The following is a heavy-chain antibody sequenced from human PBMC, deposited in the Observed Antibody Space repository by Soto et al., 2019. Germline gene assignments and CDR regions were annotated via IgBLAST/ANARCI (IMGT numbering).Heavy chain of an antibody. CDR3: MSDHGAY. J-gene: IGHJ4*02. V-gene: IGHV3-7*05. Sequence: HPGGSLRLSCVPSGFTFKNYWMFWVRQAPGKGLEWVAHIRQDGIEKYSLDSFKGRFTISRDNAQNSLFLQMNSLRAEDTALYYCMSDHGAYWGQGTLVTVSS. CDR2: IRQDGIEK. CDR1: GFTFKNYW.